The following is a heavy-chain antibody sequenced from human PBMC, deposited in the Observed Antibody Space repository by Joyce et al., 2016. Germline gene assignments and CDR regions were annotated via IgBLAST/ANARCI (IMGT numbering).Heavy chain of an antibody. V-gene: IGHV5-51*01. Sequence: EVQLVQSGTEVKKPGESLKISCKGSGYTFNSYWIAWVRQMPGKGLGWMGLIYPGDSDTRFSPSFQGHVTFSADKAITTAYLHWSSLKASDTAIYYCARTADYDVLNGYAFWGQGTQVTVSS. CDR2: IYPGDSDT. D-gene: IGHD3-22*01. CDR3: ARTADYDVLNGYAF. J-gene: IGHJ4*02. CDR1: GYTFNSYW.